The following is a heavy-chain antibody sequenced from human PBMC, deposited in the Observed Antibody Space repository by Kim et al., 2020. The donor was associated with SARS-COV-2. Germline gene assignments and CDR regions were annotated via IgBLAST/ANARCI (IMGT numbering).Heavy chain of an antibody. CDR3: AKAGIAVAGTMDY. V-gene: IGHV3-30*02. D-gene: IGHD6-19*01. Sequence: YADSVKGRFTMSRDNSKNTLYLQMNSLGAEDTAVYYCAKAGIAVAGTMDYWGQGTLVTVSS. J-gene: IGHJ4*02.